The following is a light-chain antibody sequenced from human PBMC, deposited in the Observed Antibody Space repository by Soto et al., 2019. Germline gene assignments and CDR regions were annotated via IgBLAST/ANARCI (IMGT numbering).Light chain of an antibody. CDR3: SSYAGSKTL. CDR1: SSDVGNYNY. Sequence: QSALTQPPSASGSPGQSVTISCTGTSSDVGNYNYVSWYQQHPGKAPKLMIYEVTKRPSGVPDRFSGSKSGNTASLTVSGLPAEDEADYYCSSYAGSKTLFGGGTKVTVL. V-gene: IGLV2-8*01. J-gene: IGLJ3*02. CDR2: EVT.